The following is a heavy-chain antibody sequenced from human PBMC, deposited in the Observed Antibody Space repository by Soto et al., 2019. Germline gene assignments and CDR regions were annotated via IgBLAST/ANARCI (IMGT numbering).Heavy chain of an antibody. CDR3: ARALWFGELLYYFDY. D-gene: IGHD3-10*01. CDR2: IIPIFGTA. Sequence: ASVKVSCKASGGTFSSYAISWVRQAPGQGLEWMGGIIPIFGTANYAQKFQGRVTITADESTSTAYMELSSLRSEDTAVYYCARALWFGELLYYFDYWGQGTLVTVSS. V-gene: IGHV1-69*13. J-gene: IGHJ4*02. CDR1: GGTFSSYA.